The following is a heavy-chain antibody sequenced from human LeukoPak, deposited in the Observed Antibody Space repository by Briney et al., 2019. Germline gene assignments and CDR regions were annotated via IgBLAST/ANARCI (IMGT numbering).Heavy chain of an antibody. CDR1: GFTFSGYN. V-gene: IGHV3-21*04. CDR3: ARGCRVVPGVHNVGRTQYYNGMDV. CDR2: ISSTGSYI. D-gene: IGHD2-2*01. J-gene: IGHJ6*02. Sequence: GGSLRLSCAASGFTFSGYNMNWVRQAPGKGLEWVSSISSTGSYIYYADSVKGRLTISRDNAKNSLYLQMNSLRAEDTAVYFCARGCRVVPGVHNVGRTQYYNGMDVWGQGTTVTVSS.